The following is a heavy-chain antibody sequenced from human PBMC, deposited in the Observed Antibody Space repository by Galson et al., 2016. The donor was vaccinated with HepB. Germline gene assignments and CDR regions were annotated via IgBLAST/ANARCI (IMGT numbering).Heavy chain of an antibody. J-gene: IGHJ5*02. D-gene: IGHD2-15*01. V-gene: IGHV1-2*02. CDR2: INPNNGGT. Sequence: SVKVSCKASGYTFIGYYVHWVRQAPGQGLEWMGWINPNNGGTKYAQKFQGRVTMTRDTSISTAYMDLGSLRSDDTAVYYCARVTGYCSGGSCANWFDPWGQGTLVTVSS. CDR3: ARVTGYCSGGSCANWFDP. CDR1: GYTFIGYY.